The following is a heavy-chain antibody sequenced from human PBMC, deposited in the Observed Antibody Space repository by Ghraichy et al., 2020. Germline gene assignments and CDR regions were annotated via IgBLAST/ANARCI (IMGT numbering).Heavy chain of an antibody. J-gene: IGHJ5*02. D-gene: IGHD2-15*01. Sequence: GGSLRLSCAASGFTFSGSAMHWVRQASGKGLEWVGRTRSKANSYATAYAASVKGRFTISRDDSKNTSYLQMNSLKTEDTAIYYCSTRYCTGGSCYSLRFDPWGQGTLVTVSS. V-gene: IGHV3-73*01. CDR2: TRSKANSYAT. CDR1: GFTFSGSA. CDR3: STRYCTGGSCYSLRFDP.